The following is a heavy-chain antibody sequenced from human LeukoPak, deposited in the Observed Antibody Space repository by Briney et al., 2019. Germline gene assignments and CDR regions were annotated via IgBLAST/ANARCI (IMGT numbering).Heavy chain of an antibody. CDR1: GFTFSNAW. Sequence: PGGSLRLSCAASGFTFSNAWMSWVRQAPGKGLEWVGRITSKTDGGTTDYAAPVKGRFTFSRDDSKSMLYLQMNSLKTEDTAVYYCTTGLLMGSSWFTDTFDIWGQGTMVTVSS. CDR2: ITSKTDGGTT. J-gene: IGHJ3*02. CDR3: TTGLLMGSSWFTDTFDI. D-gene: IGHD6-13*01. V-gene: IGHV3-15*01.